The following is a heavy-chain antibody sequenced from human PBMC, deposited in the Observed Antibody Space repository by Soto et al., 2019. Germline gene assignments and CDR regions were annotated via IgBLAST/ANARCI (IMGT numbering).Heavy chain of an antibody. CDR2: VRGGGGPT. Sequence: EVQLLESGGVLVQPGGPLRLSCTASGFTFSTYAMTWVRQAPGKGLEWVSAVRGGGGPTYYADSVKGQFTISRDNSKKTLYLQMNCLRADDTAVYYCATVSRFLDAGLIWGQGTLVTVSS. CDR1: GFTFSTYA. J-gene: IGHJ3*02. D-gene: IGHD2-21*01. V-gene: IGHV3-23*01. CDR3: ATVSRFLDAGLI.